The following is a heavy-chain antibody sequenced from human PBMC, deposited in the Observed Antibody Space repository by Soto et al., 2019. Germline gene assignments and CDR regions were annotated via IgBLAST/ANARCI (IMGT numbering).Heavy chain of an antibody. CDR2: IYYSGST. V-gene: IGHV4-59*08. J-gene: IGHJ6*02. CDR3: ASSWYVRVYGMDV. Sequence: SETLSLTCTVSGGSIRSYYCSWIRQPPGKGLEWIGYIYYSGSTYYNPSLKSRVTISVDTSKNQFSLKLSSVTAADTAVYYCASSWYVRVYGMDVWGQGTTVTVSS. CDR1: GGSIRSYY. D-gene: IGHD6-13*01.